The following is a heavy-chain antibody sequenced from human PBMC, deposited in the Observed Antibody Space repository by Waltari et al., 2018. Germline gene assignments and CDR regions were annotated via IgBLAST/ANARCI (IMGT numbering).Heavy chain of an antibody. CDR1: GYTFTRSG. D-gene: IGHD6-19*01. CDR2: INTHSDDT. CDR3: TRVRWLTEAQPLDF. J-gene: IGHJ4*02. Sequence: QVQLVQSGAEVKKPGASVRVSCKATGYTFTRSGISWVRQAPGRGLQWMGWINTHSDDTKYARKFQGRVIMTTDKSTNTAYLELRDLKSDDTAVYFCTRVRWLTEAQPLDFWGQGTQVIVSS. V-gene: IGHV1-18*01.